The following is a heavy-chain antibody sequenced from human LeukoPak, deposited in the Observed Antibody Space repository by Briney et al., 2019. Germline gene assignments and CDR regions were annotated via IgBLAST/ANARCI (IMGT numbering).Heavy chain of an antibody. CDR1: GGSISSYY. V-gene: IGHV4-59*13. CDR2: IYNSGST. CDR3: ARAGSAYSFDY. J-gene: IGHJ4*02. Sequence: PSETLSLTCTVSGGSISSYYWSWIRQPPGKGLEWIGYIYNSGSTSYNPSLKSRVTISVDTSKNRFSLKLSSVTAADTAVYYCARAGSAYSFDYWGQGTLVTVSS. D-gene: IGHD3-22*01.